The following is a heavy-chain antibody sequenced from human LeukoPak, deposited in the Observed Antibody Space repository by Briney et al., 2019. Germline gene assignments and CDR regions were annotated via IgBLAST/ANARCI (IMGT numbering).Heavy chain of an antibody. Sequence: SETLSLTCTVSGGSISSYYWSWTRQPPGKGLEWIGYIYYSGGTNYNPSLKSRVTISVDTSKNQFSLKLSSVTAADTAVYCCARDLGVGGYYFDYWGQGTLVTVSS. CDR1: GGSISSYY. CDR2: IYYSGGT. CDR3: ARDLGVGGYYFDY. J-gene: IGHJ4*02. V-gene: IGHV4-59*01. D-gene: IGHD3-10*01.